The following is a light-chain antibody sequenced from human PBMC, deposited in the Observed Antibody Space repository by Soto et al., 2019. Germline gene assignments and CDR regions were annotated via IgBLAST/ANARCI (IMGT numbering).Light chain of an antibody. V-gene: IGKV3-20*01. CDR2: GAS. J-gene: IGKJ5*01. CDR3: RQYGSPSIT. CDR1: QSVSSSY. Sequence: EIVLTQAPGNLSLSPGERATLSCRASQSVSSSYLAWYQQKPGQAPRLLIYGASSRATGIPDRFSGSGSGTDFTLTISRLEPEDFAGYYCRQYGSPSITFCQPTRLEVK.